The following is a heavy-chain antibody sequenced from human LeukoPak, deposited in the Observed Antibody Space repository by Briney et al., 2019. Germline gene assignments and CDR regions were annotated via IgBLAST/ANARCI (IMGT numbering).Heavy chain of an antibody. Sequence: SETLSLTCTVSGGSISSYYWSWIRQPAGKGLEWIGRIYTSGSTNYNPSLKSRVTMSVDTSKNQFSLKLSSVTAADTAVYYCAREGYDILTGYYTNWFDPWGQGTLVTVSS. CDR3: AREGYDILTGYYTNWFDP. V-gene: IGHV4-4*07. J-gene: IGHJ5*02. CDR2: IYTSGST. CDR1: GGSISSYY. D-gene: IGHD3-9*01.